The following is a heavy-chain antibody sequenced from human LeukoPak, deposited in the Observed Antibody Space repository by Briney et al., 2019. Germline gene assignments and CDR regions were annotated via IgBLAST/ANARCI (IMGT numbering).Heavy chain of an antibody. D-gene: IGHD5-24*01. J-gene: IGHJ4*02. V-gene: IGHV4-59*01. Sequence: SETLSLTCTVSGESISGFYWTWIRQPPGKGLEWIGYIYYSGSTNYNPSLKSRVTISVDTSKNQFSLKLSSVTAADTAVYYCARDLLGDGYNYAPNLFYWGQGTLVTVSS. CDR3: ARDLLGDGYNYAPNLFY. CDR2: IYYSGST. CDR1: GESISGFY.